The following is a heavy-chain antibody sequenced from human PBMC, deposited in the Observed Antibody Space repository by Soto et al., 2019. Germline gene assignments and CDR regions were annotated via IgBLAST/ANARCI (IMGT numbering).Heavy chain of an antibody. CDR1: GYTFTSYD. Sequence: QVQLVQSGAEVKKPGASVKVSCKASGYTFTSYDINWVRQATGQGLEWMGWMNPNSGNTGYAHKFEGTATMTRNLSISTAYMGRGSLGSDDRAVDYGAREGVGGMDVWGQGTTVTVSS. J-gene: IGHJ6*02. D-gene: IGHD1-26*01. CDR2: MNPNSGNT. V-gene: IGHV1-8*01. CDR3: AREGVGGMDV.